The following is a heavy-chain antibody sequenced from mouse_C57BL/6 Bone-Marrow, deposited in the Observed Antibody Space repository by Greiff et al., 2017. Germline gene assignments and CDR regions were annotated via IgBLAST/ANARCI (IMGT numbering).Heavy chain of an antibody. D-gene: IGHD2-3*01. CDR2: ISSGSSTI. J-gene: IGHJ2*01. V-gene: IGHV5-17*01. Sequence: EVNLVESGGGLVKPGGSLKLSCAASGFTFSDYGMHWVRQAPEKGLEWVAYISSGSSTIYYAATVKGRFTIARDNAKNTLFLQMTSLRSEDTAMYYCARGLLSDYWGQGTTLTVSS. CDR3: ARGLLSDY. CDR1: GFTFSDYG.